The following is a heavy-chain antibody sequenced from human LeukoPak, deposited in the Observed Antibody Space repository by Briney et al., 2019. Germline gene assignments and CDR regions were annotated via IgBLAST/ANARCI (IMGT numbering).Heavy chain of an antibody. D-gene: IGHD3-10*01. J-gene: IGHJ6*03. Sequence: KPSETLSLTCAVYGGSFSGYYWSWIRQPPGKGLEWIGEINHSGSTNYNPSLKSRVTISVDTSKNQFSLKLSSVTAADTAVYYCARERLWFGERNYMDVWGKGTTVTVSS. CDR1: GGSFSGYY. V-gene: IGHV4-34*01. CDR3: ARERLWFGERNYMDV. CDR2: INHSGST.